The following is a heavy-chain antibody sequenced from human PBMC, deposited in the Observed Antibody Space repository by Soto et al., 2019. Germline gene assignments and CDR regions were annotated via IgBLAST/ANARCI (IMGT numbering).Heavy chain of an antibody. D-gene: IGHD2-2*01. CDR2: IYHSGST. Sequence: QVQLQESGPGLVKPSGTLSLTCAVSGGSISSSNWWSWVRQPPGKGLEWIGEIYHSGSTNYNPSRKSRPXXXVXXSKNQFSLQLSSVTAADTALYYCARDPPLPAAMVDWGQGTLVTVSS. V-gene: IGHV4-4*02. CDR3: ARDPPLPAAMVD. J-gene: IGHJ4*02. CDR1: GGSISSSNW.